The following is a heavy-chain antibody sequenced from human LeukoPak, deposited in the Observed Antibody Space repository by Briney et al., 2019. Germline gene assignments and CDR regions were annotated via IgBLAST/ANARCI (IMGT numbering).Heavy chain of an antibody. D-gene: IGHD6-6*01. CDR3: ARGHLSSLFDI. J-gene: IGHJ3*02. CDR1: GFTFSSYG. Sequence: GGSLRLSCAASGFTFSSYGMHWVRQAPGKGLEWVAVISYDGSNKYYADSVKGRFTISRDNSKNTLYLQMNSLRAEDTAVYYCARGHLSSLFDIWGQGTMVTVSS. V-gene: IGHV3-30*03. CDR2: ISYDGSNK.